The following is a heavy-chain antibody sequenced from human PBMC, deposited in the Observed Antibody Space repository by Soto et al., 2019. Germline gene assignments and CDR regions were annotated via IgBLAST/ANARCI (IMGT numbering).Heavy chain of an antibody. D-gene: IGHD5-18*01. CDR1: GYTFTSYG. CDR3: VRDSGYSYGQRFDY. V-gene: IGHV1-18*01. J-gene: IGHJ4*02. Sequence: ASVTVSCKASGYTFTSYGIIWVRQAPGQGLEWMGWISAYNGNTNYAQKLQGRVTMTTDTSTSTAYMELRSLRSDDTAVYYCVRDSGYSYGQRFDYWGQGTLVTVSS. CDR2: ISAYNGNT.